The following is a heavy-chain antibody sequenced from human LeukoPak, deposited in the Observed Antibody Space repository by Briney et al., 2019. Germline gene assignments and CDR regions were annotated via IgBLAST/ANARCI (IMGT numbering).Heavy chain of an antibody. V-gene: IGHV4-59*01. CDR1: GGSINTYY. CDR3: ARGFDDYDVLLGYEY. J-gene: IGHJ4*02. Sequence: PSETLSLTCTVSGGSINTYYWGWIRQTPGKGLEWIGYIYSRGSTNYNPSLKSRVTISVDTSKNQFSLKLTSVTAADTAVYYCARGFDDYDVLLGYEYRGQGILVTVSS. CDR2: IYSRGST. D-gene: IGHD3-9*01.